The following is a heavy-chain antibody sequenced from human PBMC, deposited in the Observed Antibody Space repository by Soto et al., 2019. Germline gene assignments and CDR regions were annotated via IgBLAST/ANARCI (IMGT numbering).Heavy chain of an antibody. CDR3: TTDAGCGWYNAFDI. Sequence: EVQLVESGGGLVKPGGSLRLSCAASGFTFSNAWMNWVRQAPGKGLEWVGRIKSKTDGGTTDYAAPVKGRLTISRDDSKNTLYLQMNSLKTEDTAVYYCTTDAGCGWYNAFDIWGQGTMVTVSS. V-gene: IGHV3-15*07. D-gene: IGHD6-19*01. CDR2: IKSKTDGGTT. CDR1: GFTFSNAW. J-gene: IGHJ3*02.